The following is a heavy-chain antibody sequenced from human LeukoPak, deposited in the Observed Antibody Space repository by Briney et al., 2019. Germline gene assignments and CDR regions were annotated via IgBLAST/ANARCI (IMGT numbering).Heavy chain of an antibody. J-gene: IGHJ5*02. CDR1: GYSISSGYY. V-gene: IGHV4-38-2*01. Sequence: SETLSLTCAVSGYSISSGYYWGWIRQPPGKGLEWIGSIYYSGSTYYNPSLKSRVTISVDTSKNQFSLKLSSVTAADTAVYYCARQELRFLEWPGWFDPWGQGTLVTVSS. D-gene: IGHD3-3*01. CDR2: IYYSGST. CDR3: ARQELRFLEWPGWFDP.